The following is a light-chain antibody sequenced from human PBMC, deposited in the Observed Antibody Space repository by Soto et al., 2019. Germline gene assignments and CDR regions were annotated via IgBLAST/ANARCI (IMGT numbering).Light chain of an antibody. Sequence: SASTLSVPPMSRASLSYWASQSVSSHLAWYQQTPAQAPRLRSYGASSRATGTPDRFSGSGSGTDFTLTISRLESEDFAVYYCQQYGSSFTINFGQGTRREI. CDR3: QQYGSSFTIN. CDR1: QSVSSH. V-gene: IGKV3-20*01. CDR2: GAS. J-gene: IGKJ5*01.